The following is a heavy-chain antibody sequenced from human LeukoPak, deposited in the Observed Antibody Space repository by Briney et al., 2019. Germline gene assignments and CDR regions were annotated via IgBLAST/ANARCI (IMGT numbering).Heavy chain of an antibody. CDR1: GGSISSGSDY. CDR2: IYTSGST. J-gene: IGHJ5*02. Sequence: PSQTLSLTCTVSGGSISSGSDYWSWIRQPAGKGLEWIGRIYTSGSTNYNPSLKSRVTISVDTSRNQFSLKLSSVTAADTAVYYCARRGGYSGSGNWFDPWGQGTLVTVSS. V-gene: IGHV4-61*02. D-gene: IGHD5-12*01. CDR3: ARRGGYSGSGNWFDP.